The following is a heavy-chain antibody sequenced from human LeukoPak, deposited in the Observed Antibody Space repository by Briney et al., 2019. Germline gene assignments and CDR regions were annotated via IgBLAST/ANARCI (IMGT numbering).Heavy chain of an antibody. D-gene: IGHD6-19*01. CDR1: GNFISRGYY. CDR2: IYNTGST. CDR3: ARNTSAWSPLGETQSAPHCFDS. J-gene: IGHJ4*02. V-gene: IGHV4-38-2*01. Sequence: SETLSLTCGVSGNFISRGYYWAWIRQPPGKGVEWIASIYNTGSTYYNPSLKSRVTMSIDTSKNQFSLKLSSVTAADTAVYYCARNTSAWSPLGETQSAPHCFDSWGQGTLVTVSS.